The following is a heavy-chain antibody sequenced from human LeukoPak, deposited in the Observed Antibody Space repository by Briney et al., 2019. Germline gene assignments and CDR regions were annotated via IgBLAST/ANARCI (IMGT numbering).Heavy chain of an antibody. CDR1: GGTFSSYA. Sequence: GSSVKVSCKASGGTFSSYAISWVRQAPGQGLEWMGRIIPIFGTANYAQKFQGRVTITTDEFTSTAYMELSSLRSEDTAVYYCARVEAASNVFFDYWGQGTLVTVSS. CDR3: ARVEAASNVFFDY. V-gene: IGHV1-69*05. CDR2: IIPIFGTA. D-gene: IGHD6-25*01. J-gene: IGHJ4*02.